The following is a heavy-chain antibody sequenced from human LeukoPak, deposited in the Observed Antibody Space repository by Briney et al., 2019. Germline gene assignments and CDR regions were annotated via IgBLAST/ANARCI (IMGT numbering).Heavy chain of an antibody. J-gene: IGHJ4*02. CDR2: IHYSGGT. V-gene: IGHV4-59*01. CDR3: TRGTVTTAYFDY. D-gene: IGHD4-17*01. Sequence: SETLSLTCTVSGVSISNYYWSWIRQPPGKGLEWIGYIHYSGGTKYNPSLKSRVTMSVDTSKNQFSLKVNSVTAADTAVYYCTRGTVTTAYFDYWGQGILATVSS. CDR1: GVSISNYY.